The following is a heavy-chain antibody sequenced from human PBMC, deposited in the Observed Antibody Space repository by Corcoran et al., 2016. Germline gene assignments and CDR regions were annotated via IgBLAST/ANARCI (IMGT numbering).Heavy chain of an antibody. CDR2: IIPIFGTA. D-gene: IGHD4-4*01. J-gene: IGHJ6*02. V-gene: IGHV1-69*01. CDR1: GGTFSSYA. Sequence: QVQLVQSGAEVKKPGSSVKVSGKASGGTFSSYAISWVRQDPGQGLEWMGGIIPIFGTANYAQKFQGRVTITADESTSTAYMELSSLRSEDTAVYYCARGETMTTVTRYYYYGMDVWGQGTTVTVSS. CDR3: ARGETMTTVTRYYYYGMDV.